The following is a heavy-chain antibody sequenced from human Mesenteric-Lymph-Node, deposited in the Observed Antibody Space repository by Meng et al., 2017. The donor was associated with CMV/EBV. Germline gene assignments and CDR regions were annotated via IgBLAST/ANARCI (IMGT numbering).Heavy chain of an antibody. D-gene: IGHD3-3*01. Sequence: GESLKISCAASGFTFSGSAMHWVRQASGKGLEWVGRIRSKANSYATTYAASVRGRFSVSRDDSKNTAYLQMNSLKAEDTALYYCATVYYDFWSGVDYWGLGTLVTVSS. CDR2: IRSKANSYAT. CDR1: GFTFSGSA. J-gene: IGHJ4*02. V-gene: IGHV3-73*01. CDR3: ATVYYDFWSGVDY.